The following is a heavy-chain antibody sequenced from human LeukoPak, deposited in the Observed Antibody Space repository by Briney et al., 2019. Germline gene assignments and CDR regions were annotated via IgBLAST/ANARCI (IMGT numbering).Heavy chain of an antibody. Sequence: GGSLRLSCAASGFTFSGSAIHWVRQPSGKGLEWVGHIDKKDNFYATTSAASVTGRFTISRDDSKNTAYLQMNSLKTEDTALYYCTRDSGTYNWLDPWGQGTLVTVSS. CDR2: IDKKDNFYAT. J-gene: IGHJ5*02. D-gene: IGHD1-26*01. CDR3: TRDSGTYNWLDP. CDR1: GFTFSGSA. V-gene: IGHV3-73*01.